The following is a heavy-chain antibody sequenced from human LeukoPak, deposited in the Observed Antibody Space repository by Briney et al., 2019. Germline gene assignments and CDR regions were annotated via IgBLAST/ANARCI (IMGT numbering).Heavy chain of an antibody. CDR3: ARHGVLTDHSVRY. J-gene: IGHJ4*02. D-gene: IGHD3-9*01. CDR1: GDSITSNNFY. V-gene: IGHV4-39*01. Sequence: SETLSLTCSVSGDSITSNNFYWGWFRQPPGKGLEWIGTVYDTGITYSNPSLSSRIFMSVNTAKNLFSLRLTLVPANATAFYFCARHGVLTDHSVRYWGQGILVTVSS. CDR2: VYDTGIT.